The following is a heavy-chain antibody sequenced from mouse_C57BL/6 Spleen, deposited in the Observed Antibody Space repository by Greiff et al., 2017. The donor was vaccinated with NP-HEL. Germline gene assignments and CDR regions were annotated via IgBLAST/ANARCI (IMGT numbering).Heavy chain of an antibody. D-gene: IGHD3-2*02. CDR2: IDPSDSYT. Sequence: VQLQQPGAELVMPGASVKLSCKASGYTFTSYWMHWVKQRPGQGLEWIGEIDPSDSYTNYNQKFKGKSTLTVDKSSSTAYMQLSSLTSEDSAVYYCARGVTAQAKFAYWGQGTLVTVSA. J-gene: IGHJ3*01. CDR1: GYTFTSYW. CDR3: ARGVTAQAKFAY. V-gene: IGHV1-69*01.